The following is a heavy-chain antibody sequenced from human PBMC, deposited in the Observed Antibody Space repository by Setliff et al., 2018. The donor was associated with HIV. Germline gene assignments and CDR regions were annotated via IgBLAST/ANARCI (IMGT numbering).Heavy chain of an antibody. V-gene: IGHV1-69*05. CDR3: ALPYCSGGNCWSSASLPPAGWFDP. J-gene: IGHJ5*02. CDR2: IIPMYGVT. D-gene: IGHD2-15*01. Sequence: SVKVSCKASGGTFSSYVISRVRQAPGQGPEWMGGIIPMYGVTNYAQKFQGRVTITTDESTSTDYMVLGSLRSEDTAVYYCALPYCSGGNCWSSASLPPAGWFDPWGQGTLVTVSS. CDR1: GGTFSSYV.